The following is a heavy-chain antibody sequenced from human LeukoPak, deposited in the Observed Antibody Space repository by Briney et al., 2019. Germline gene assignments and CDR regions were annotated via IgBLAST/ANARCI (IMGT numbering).Heavy chain of an antibody. V-gene: IGHV4-39*01. Sequence: MASETLSLTCTVSGGSISSSSYYWGWIRQPPGKGLEWIGSIYYSGSTYYNPSLKSRVTISVDTSKNQFSLKLSSVTAADTAVYYCARLRLVLIDYWGQGTLVTVSS. D-gene: IGHD6-19*01. CDR1: GGSISSSSYY. CDR3: ARLRLVLIDY. CDR2: IYYSGST. J-gene: IGHJ4*02.